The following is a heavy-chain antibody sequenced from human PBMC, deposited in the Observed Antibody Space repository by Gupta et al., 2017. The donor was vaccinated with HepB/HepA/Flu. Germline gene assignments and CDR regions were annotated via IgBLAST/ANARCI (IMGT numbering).Heavy chain of an antibody. CDR1: GFTFSSYA. V-gene: IGHV3-23*01. Sequence: EVQLLESGGGLVQPGGSLRLSCAASGFTFSSYAMSWVRQAPGKGLEWVSGISGSGGSTYYADSVKGRFTISRDNSKNTLYLQMNSLRAEDTAVYYCAKGYDFWAGGGDDYFDYWGQGTLVTVSS. J-gene: IGHJ4*02. D-gene: IGHD3-3*01. CDR2: ISGSGGST. CDR3: AKGYDFWAGGGDDYFDY.